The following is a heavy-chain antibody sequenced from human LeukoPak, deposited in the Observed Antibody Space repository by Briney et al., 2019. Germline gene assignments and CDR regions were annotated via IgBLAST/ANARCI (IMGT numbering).Heavy chain of an antibody. J-gene: IGHJ4*02. CDR2: IIPIFDTP. Sequence: SVKVSCKASGDTFSRYAISWVRQAPGQGLEWMGGIIPIFDTPNYAQKSQGRIIITADESTSTAYMELRSLRSDDTAVYYCAKEHYYDSSEYFDYWGQGTLVTVSS. CDR1: GDTFSRYA. V-gene: IGHV1-69*13. D-gene: IGHD3-22*01. CDR3: AKEHYYDSSEYFDY.